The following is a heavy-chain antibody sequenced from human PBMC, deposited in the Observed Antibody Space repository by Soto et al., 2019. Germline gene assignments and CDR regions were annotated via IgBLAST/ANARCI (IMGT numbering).Heavy chain of an antibody. D-gene: IGHD3-3*01. J-gene: IGHJ6*02. V-gene: IGHV4-34*01. CDR1: GGSFSGYY. Sequence: PSETLSLTCAVYGGSFSGYYWSWIRQPPGKGLEWIGEINHSGSTHYNPSLKSRVTISVDTSKNQFSLKLSSVTAADTAVYYCARGPKFYDFWSGSALMNYYYGMDVWGQGTTVTVSS. CDR2: INHSGST. CDR3: ARGPKFYDFWSGSALMNYYYGMDV.